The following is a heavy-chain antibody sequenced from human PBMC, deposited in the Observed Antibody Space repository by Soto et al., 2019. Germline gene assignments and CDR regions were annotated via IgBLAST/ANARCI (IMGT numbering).Heavy chain of an antibody. V-gene: IGHV4-30-4*01. D-gene: IGHD5-12*01. CDR1: GGSISSGDYY. CDR3: ARARESRDGYNSPFDY. Sequence: QVQLQESGPGLVKPSQTLSLTCTVSGGSISSGDYYWSWIRQPPGKGLEWIGYIYYSGSTYYNPSLKSRVTISVDTSKNQFSLKLSSVTAAVTAVYYCARARESRDGYNSPFDYWGQGTLVTVSS. J-gene: IGHJ4*02. CDR2: IYYSGST.